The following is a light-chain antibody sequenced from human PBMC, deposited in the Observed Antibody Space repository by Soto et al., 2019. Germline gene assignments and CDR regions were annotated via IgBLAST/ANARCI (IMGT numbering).Light chain of an antibody. CDR3: QQYNSYSKT. Sequence: QIHQSPSPLAAFVGDRVTLTFLASQSISSWLAWYQQKPGKAPKLLIYDASSLESGVPSRFSGSGSGTEFTLTISSLQPDDFATYYCQQYNSYSKTFGQGTKVDIK. V-gene: IGKV1-5*01. J-gene: IGKJ1*01. CDR1: QSISSW. CDR2: DAS.